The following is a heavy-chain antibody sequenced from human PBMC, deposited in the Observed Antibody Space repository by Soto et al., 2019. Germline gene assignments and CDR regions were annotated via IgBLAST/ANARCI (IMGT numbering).Heavy chain of an antibody. CDR2: IDPSDSYT. V-gene: IGHV5-10-1*01. Sequence: GESLKISCKGSGYSFTSYWISWVRQMPGKGLEWMGRIDPSDSYTNYSPSFQGHVTISADKSISTAYLQWSSLKASDTAIYYCAAPYSSSWNYYYYGMDVWGQGTTVTVSS. J-gene: IGHJ6*02. CDR3: AAPYSSSWNYYYYGMDV. CDR1: GYSFTSYW. D-gene: IGHD6-13*01.